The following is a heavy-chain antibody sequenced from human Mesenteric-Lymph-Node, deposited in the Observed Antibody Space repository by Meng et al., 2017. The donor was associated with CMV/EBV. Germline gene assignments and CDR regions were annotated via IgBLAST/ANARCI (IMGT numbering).Heavy chain of an antibody. V-gene: IGHV3-30-3*01. D-gene: IGHD1-20*01. Sequence: GGSLRLSCAASGFTFSSYAMHWVRQAPGKGLEWVAVISYDGSNKYYADSVKGRFTISRDNAKSSLYLQMNSLRAEDTAVYYCARDKVSYNWNSPDYWGQGTLVTVSS. CDR3: ARDKVSYNWNSPDY. CDR1: GFTFSSYA. CDR2: ISYDGSNK. J-gene: IGHJ4*02.